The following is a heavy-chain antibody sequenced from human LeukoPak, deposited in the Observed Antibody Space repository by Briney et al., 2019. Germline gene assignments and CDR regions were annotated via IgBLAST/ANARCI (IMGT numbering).Heavy chain of an antibody. Sequence: TSETLSLTCVVSGGGSFTDYSWNWIRQSPGKGLEGVGEITHAAILNYNPSLKGRVAISVDTSKNQVSLKLDSMTAADTAMSYCARGRGEAAGLDHWGQGTLVTVSS. CDR1: GGGSFTDYS. CDR2: ITHAAIL. D-gene: IGHD6-13*01. J-gene: IGHJ4*02. V-gene: IGHV4-34*01. CDR3: ARGRGEAAGLDH.